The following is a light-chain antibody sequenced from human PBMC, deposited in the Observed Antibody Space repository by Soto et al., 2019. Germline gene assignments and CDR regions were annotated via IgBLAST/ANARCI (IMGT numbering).Light chain of an antibody. CDR3: QQRSNRPT. CDR1: QSVRSY. J-gene: IGKJ2*01. Sequence: EFVLTQSPATLSLSPGERATLSCRASQSVRSYLAWYQQKPGQAPRLLIYDASNRATGIPARFSGSGSGTDFTLTISSLEPEDFAVYYCQQRSNRPTFGQGTKLEIK. V-gene: IGKV3-11*01. CDR2: DAS.